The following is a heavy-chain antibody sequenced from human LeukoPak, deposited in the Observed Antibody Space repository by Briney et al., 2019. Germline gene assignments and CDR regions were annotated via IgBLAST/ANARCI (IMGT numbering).Heavy chain of an antibody. Sequence: SETLSLTCTVSGGSISGHYWSWIRQPPGKGLEWIGYRHYSGKTYYSSSLRSRVTISVDTSKNHFSLKLTSMIAADTAVYYCVRLLDNDSSGDPDTFDMWGQGTTVTVSS. CDR2: RHYSGKT. J-gene: IGHJ3*02. D-gene: IGHD3-22*01. CDR3: VRLLDNDSSGDPDTFDM. CDR1: GGSISGHY. V-gene: IGHV4-59*11.